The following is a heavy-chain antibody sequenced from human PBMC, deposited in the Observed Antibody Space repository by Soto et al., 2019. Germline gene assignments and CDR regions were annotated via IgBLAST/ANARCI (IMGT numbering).Heavy chain of an antibody. V-gene: IGHV4-59*01. D-gene: IGHD5-18*01. CDR1: GGSISSYY. CDR3: ARLKQQAFDY. J-gene: IGHJ4*02. Sequence: SETLSLTCTVSGGSISSYYWSWIRQPPGKGLEWIGYIYYSGSTNYNPSLKSRVTISVDTSKNQFSLKLSSVTAADTAVYYCARLKQQAFDYWGQGTLVTVSS. CDR2: IYYSGST.